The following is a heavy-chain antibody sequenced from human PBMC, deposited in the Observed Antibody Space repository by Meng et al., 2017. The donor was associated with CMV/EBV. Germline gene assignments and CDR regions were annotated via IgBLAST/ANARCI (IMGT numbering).Heavy chain of an antibody. Sequence: SGPTLVKPTQTLTLTCTFSGFSLRTSGMRVRWIRQPPGKALEWLARIDWDDDKFYSTSLKTRLTISKDTSKNQVVLTMTNMDPVDTATYYCARISLTCSSGWCFDYWGQGTLVTVSS. V-gene: IGHV2-70D*14. J-gene: IGHJ4*02. D-gene: IGHD6-19*01. CDR2: IDWDDDK. CDR1: GFSLRTSGMR. CDR3: ARISLTCSSGWCFDY.